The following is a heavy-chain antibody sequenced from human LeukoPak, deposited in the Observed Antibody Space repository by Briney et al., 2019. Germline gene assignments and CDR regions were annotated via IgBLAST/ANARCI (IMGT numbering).Heavy chain of an antibody. J-gene: IGHJ4*02. D-gene: IGHD3-16*01. Sequence: PGRSLRLPCVGSGFMFEDYVMHWVRQPPGKGLEWVAGISWNSDLIGYGDSVKGRFTISRDNDRKTLHLQMNSLRLEDMAFYYCSKSPSFTLGGGYLDSWGQGTLVAVSS. CDR2: ISWNSDLI. V-gene: IGHV3-9*03. CDR1: GFMFEDYV. CDR3: SKSPSFTLGGGYLDS.